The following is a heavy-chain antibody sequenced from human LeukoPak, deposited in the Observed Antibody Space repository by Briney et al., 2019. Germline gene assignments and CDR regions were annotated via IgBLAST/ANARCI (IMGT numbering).Heavy chain of an antibody. CDR3: ARTPLGGRWFGELTP. Sequence: SETLSLTCTVSGGTISSGDYYWSWIRQPPGKGLEWIGYIYYSGSTYYNPSLKSRVTISVDTSKNQFSLKLSSVTAADTAVYYCARTPLGGRWFGELTPWGQGTLVTVSS. CDR2: IYYSGST. V-gene: IGHV4-30-4*01. D-gene: IGHD3-10*01. CDR1: GGTISSGDYY. J-gene: IGHJ5*02.